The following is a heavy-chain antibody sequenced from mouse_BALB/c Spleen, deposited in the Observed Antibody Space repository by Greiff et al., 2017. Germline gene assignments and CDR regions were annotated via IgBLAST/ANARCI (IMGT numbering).Heavy chain of an antibody. D-gene: IGHD3-1*01. J-gene: IGHJ4*01. V-gene: IGHV5-17*02. Sequence: EVKLMESGGGLVQPGGSRKLSCAASGFTFSSFGMHWVRQAPEKGLEWVAYISSGSSTIYYADTVKGRFTISRDNPKNTLFLQMTSLRSEDTAMYYCARRALYAMDYWGQGTSVTVSS. CDR2: ISSGSSTI. CDR1: GFTFSSFG. CDR3: ARRALYAMDY.